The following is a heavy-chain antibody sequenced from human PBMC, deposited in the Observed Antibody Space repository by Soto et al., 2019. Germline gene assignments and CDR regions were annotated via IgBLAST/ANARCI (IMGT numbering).Heavy chain of an antibody. CDR3: ARGSPKGGRKLNYYYGMDV. D-gene: IGHD1-7*01. CDR1: GYTFTSYG. J-gene: IGHJ6*02. V-gene: IGHV1-18*04. Sequence: QVQLVQSGAEVKKPGASVKVSCKASGYTFTSYGISWGRQAPGQGLEGMGWISAYNGNTNYAQKLQGRVTMTTDTSTSTAYMELRSLRSDDTAVYYCARGSPKGGRKLNYYYGMDVWGQGTTVTVSS. CDR2: ISAYNGNT.